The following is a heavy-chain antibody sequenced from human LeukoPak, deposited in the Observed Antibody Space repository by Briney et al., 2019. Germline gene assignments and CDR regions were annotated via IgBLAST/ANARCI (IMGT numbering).Heavy chain of an antibody. CDR1: GFTFSRFA. V-gene: IGHV3-64D*06. Sequence: PGGSLRLSCSASGFTFSRFALHWVRQAPGKGLERVSSISNNGDITYYADSVTRRFTISRDNSKNMLYLQMGSLRAEDTAIYFCVKDDSYFYDSGIYPYWGQGSLVTVSS. J-gene: IGHJ4*02. CDR3: VKDDSYFYDSGIYPY. CDR2: ISNNGDIT. D-gene: IGHD3-10*01.